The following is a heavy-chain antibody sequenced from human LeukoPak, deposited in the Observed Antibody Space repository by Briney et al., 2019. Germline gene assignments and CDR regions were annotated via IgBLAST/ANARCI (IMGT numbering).Heavy chain of an antibody. CDR3: ARGGGAAAGIDY. CDR2: IWYDGSNK. Sequence: QPGRSLRLSCAASGFTFSSYGMHWVRQAPGKGLEWVAIIWYDGSNKYYADSVRGRFTISRDNSKNTVDLQMNSVRAEDTAVYYCARGGGAAAGIDYWGRGTLVTVSS. J-gene: IGHJ4*02. CDR1: GFTFSSYG. D-gene: IGHD6-13*01. V-gene: IGHV3-33*01.